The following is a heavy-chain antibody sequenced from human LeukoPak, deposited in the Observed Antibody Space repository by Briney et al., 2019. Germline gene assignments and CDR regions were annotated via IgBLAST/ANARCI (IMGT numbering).Heavy chain of an antibody. V-gene: IGHV4-34*01. CDR1: GGSFSGYY. CDR2: INHSGST. Sequence: ETLSLTCAVYGGSFSGYYWSWIRQPPGKGLEWIGGINHSGSTNYNPSLKSRVTISVDTSKNQFSLKLSSVTAADTAVYYCARGSYHEQWLVPDWFDPWGQGTLVTVSS. J-gene: IGHJ5*02. D-gene: IGHD6-19*01. CDR3: ARGSYHEQWLVPDWFDP.